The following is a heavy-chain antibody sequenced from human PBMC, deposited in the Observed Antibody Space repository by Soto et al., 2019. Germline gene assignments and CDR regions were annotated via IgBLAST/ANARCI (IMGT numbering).Heavy chain of an antibody. Sequence: SETLSLTCAVYGGSFSGYYWSWFRQPPGKGLEWFGEINHSGGTNYNPSLKSRVTISVDTSNNQCSLTLSSVTAADTAVYYCARGRLNVAVVAKIRVGLGYWGQGTLVTVSS. CDR3: ARGRLNVAVVAKIRVGLGY. CDR1: GGSFSGYY. CDR2: INHSGGT. D-gene: IGHD5-12*01. V-gene: IGHV4-34*01. J-gene: IGHJ4*02.